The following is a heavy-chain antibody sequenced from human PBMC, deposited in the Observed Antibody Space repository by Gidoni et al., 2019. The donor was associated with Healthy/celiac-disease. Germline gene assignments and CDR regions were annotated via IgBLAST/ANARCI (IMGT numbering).Heavy chain of an antibody. CDR1: GFTFSSYG. V-gene: IGHV3-30*18. D-gene: IGHD6-19*01. CDR3: ANIAVARPFDY. J-gene: IGHJ4*02. CDR2: ISYDGSNK. Sequence: QVQLVESGGGVVQPGRSLRLSCAASGFTFSSYGMHWVRQAPVKGLEWVAVISYDGSNKYYADSVKGRFTISRDNSKNTLYLQMNSLRAEDTAVYYCANIAVARPFDYWGQGTLVTVSS.